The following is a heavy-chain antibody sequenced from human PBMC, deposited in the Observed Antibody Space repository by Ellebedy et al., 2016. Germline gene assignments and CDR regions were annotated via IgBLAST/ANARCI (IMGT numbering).Heavy chain of an antibody. CDR2: INHNERV. V-gene: IGHV4-34*01. J-gene: IGHJ4*02. CDR1: GVSSSGYY. CDR3: AADRGIRGSPDY. D-gene: IGHD3-16*01. Sequence: SETLSLXXAVYGVSSSGYYWTWIRQTPGKGLEYIGQINHNERVTYNPSFKSRVIISLDKPNKQFSLRLTSVTAADTALYYCAADRGIRGSPDYWGQGTLVTVSS.